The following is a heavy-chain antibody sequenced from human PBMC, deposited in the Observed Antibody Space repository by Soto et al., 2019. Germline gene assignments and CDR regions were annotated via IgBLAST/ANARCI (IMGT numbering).Heavy chain of an antibody. J-gene: IGHJ5*02. CDR1: GGTFSSYT. V-gene: IGHV1-69*08. CDR2: IIPILGIA. Sequence: QVQLVQSGAEVQKPGSSVKVSCKASGGTFSSYTISWVRQAPGQGLEWMGRIIPILGIANYAQKFQGRVTITADKSTSTAYMELSSLRSEDTAVYYCARDRNVDDGRRWFDPWGQGTLVTVSS. D-gene: IGHD1-1*01. CDR3: ARDRNVDDGRRWFDP.